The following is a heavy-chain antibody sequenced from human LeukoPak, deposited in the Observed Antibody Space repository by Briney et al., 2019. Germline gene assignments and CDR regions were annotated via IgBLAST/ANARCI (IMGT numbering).Heavy chain of an antibody. J-gene: IGHJ4*02. CDR2: ISSSGSTI. CDR3: ASVLEDCGGDCFDY. CDR1: GFTFSDYY. V-gene: IGHV3-11*04. D-gene: IGHD2-21*02. Sequence: GGSLRLSCAASGFTFSDYYMSWIRQAPGKGLEWVSYISSSGSTIYYADSVKGRFTISRDNAKNSLYLQMNSLRDEDTAVYYCASVLEDCGGDCFDYWGQGTLVTVSS.